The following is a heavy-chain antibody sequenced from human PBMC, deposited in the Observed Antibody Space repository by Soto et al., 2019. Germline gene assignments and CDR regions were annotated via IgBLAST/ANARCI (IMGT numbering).Heavy chain of an antibody. Sequence: SETLSLTCTVSGGSISSSSYYWGWIRQPPGKGLGWIGSIYYSGSTYYNPSLKSRVTISVDTSKNQFSLKLSSVTAADTAVYYCARHINAAPSDWLDYYGMDVWGQGTTVTVSS. CDR3: ARHINAAPSDWLDYYGMDV. J-gene: IGHJ6*02. V-gene: IGHV4-39*01. CDR2: IYYSGST. D-gene: IGHD3-9*01. CDR1: GGSISSSSYY.